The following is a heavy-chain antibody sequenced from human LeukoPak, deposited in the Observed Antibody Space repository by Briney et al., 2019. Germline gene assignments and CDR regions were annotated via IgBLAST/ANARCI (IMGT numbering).Heavy chain of an antibody. Sequence: PSETLSLTCTVSGVSITTSSYYWSWIRQPAGKGLEWIGRVYTSGNTNYNPSLKSRVTMSVDTSKSQFSLKLSSVTAADTAVYYCARERGQLRGDAFDIWGQGTKVTVSS. CDR1: GVSITTSSYY. CDR2: VYTSGNT. CDR3: ARERGQLRGDAFDI. V-gene: IGHV4-61*02. J-gene: IGHJ3*02. D-gene: IGHD6-13*01.